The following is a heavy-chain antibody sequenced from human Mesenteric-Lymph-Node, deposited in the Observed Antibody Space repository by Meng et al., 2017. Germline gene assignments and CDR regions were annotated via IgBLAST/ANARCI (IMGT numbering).Heavy chain of an antibody. Sequence: QGQLQRGGAGLLQPSEPLSLPVAVYGGSFSGYYWSWSRQTPGKGLEWIGEINHRGKTNYNPSLESRVTISIDTSRDQFSLRLTSVTAADTAVYYCARVELRGDTRDSCGLDHWGQGTLVTVSS. CDR2: INHRGKT. V-gene: IGHV4-34*01. CDR3: ARVELRGDTRDSCGLDH. CDR1: GGSFSGYY. D-gene: IGHD3-22*01. J-gene: IGHJ4*02.